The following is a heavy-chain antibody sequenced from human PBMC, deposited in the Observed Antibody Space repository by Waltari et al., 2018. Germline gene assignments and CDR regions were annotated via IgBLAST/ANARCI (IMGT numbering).Heavy chain of an antibody. CDR1: GFSFSRYW. V-gene: IGHV3-7*04. CDR3: ARAGSQNEFDY. CDR2: IKQDESEK. J-gene: IGHJ4*02. Sequence: EVQLVESGGGLVQPGGSLRLSCAASGFSFSRYWMTWVRQAPGKGLEGVANIKQDESEKFYVDSVKGRFSISRDNAKNSLYLQMNSLRGEDTAVYYCARAGSQNEFDYWGQGTLVTVSS.